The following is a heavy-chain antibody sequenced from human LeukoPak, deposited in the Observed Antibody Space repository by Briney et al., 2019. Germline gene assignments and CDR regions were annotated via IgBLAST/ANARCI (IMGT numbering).Heavy chain of an antibody. D-gene: IGHD3-22*01. CDR1: GFTFSSYA. J-gene: IGHJ4*02. V-gene: IGHV3-23*01. CDR3: AKGVSFYYDSSGDY. Sequence: GGSLRLSCAASGFTFSSYAMSWVRQAPGKGLEWVSAISGSGGSTYYADSVKGRCTISRDNSKNTLYLQMNSLRAEDTAVYYCAKGVSFYYDSSGDYWGQGTLVTVSS. CDR2: ISGSGGST.